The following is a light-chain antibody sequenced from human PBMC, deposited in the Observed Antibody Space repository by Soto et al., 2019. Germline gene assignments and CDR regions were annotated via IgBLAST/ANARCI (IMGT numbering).Light chain of an antibody. Sequence: EIVLTQSPGTLSLSPGERATISCGARQSISSNYLAWYQQKPGQAPRLLIYGASSRATGIPDRFSGSGSGTEFTLTISRLEPEDFAVYYCQHYGSSLSITFGQGTRLEIK. CDR1: QSISSNY. CDR2: GAS. J-gene: IGKJ5*01. CDR3: QHYGSSLSIT. V-gene: IGKV3-20*01.